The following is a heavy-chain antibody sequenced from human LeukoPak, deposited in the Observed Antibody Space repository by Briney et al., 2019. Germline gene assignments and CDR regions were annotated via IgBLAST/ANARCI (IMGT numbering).Heavy chain of an antibody. CDR2: IYYSGST. CDR3: ARQPRYYDFWSGYYTPMDV. V-gene: IGHV4-39*01. CDR1: GGSISSSSYY. D-gene: IGHD3-3*01. Sequence: SETLSLTCTVSGGSISSSSYYWDWIRQPPGKGLEWIGSIYYSGSTYYNPSLKSRITISVDTSKNQFSLKLSSVTAADTAIYYCARQPRYYDFWSGYYTPMDVWGKGTTVTASS. J-gene: IGHJ6*04.